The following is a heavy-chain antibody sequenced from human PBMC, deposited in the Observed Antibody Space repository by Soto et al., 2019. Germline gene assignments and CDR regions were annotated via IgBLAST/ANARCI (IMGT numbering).Heavy chain of an antibody. CDR1: GGSFSGYY. CDR2: INHSGST. V-gene: IGHV4-34*01. CDR3: ARGKAYYYYMDV. Sequence: SETLSLTCAVYGGSFSGYYWSWIRQPPGKGLEWIGEINHSGSTNYNPSLKSRVTISVDTSKNQFALKLSSVTAADTAVYYCARGKAYYYYMDVWGKGTTVTVSS. J-gene: IGHJ6*03.